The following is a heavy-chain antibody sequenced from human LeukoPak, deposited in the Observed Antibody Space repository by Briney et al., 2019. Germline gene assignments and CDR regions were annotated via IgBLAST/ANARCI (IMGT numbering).Heavy chain of an antibody. D-gene: IGHD2-15*01. J-gene: IGHJ5*02. CDR1: RFTLSSYA. CDR3: AKVSTLQSLRSGGSCYGLDP. CDR2: ISGSGGST. V-gene: IGHV3-23*01. Sequence: GGSLRLSCAASRFTLSSYAMSWVRQAPGKGLEWVSAISGSGGSTCYADSVKGRFTISRDNSKNTLYLQMNSLRAEDTAVYYCAKVSTLQSLRSGGSCYGLDPWGQGTLVTVSS.